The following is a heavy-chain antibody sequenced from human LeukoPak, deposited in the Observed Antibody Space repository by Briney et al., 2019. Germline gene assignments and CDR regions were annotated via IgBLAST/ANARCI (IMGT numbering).Heavy chain of an antibody. CDR2: IYDTGRS. CDR3: ARRTGWLDP. J-gene: IGHJ5*02. CDR1: GGSINRGGYS. V-gene: IGHV4-30-2*01. Sequence: SETLSLTCTVSGGSINRGGYSWTWLRQQPGKGLEWIGGIYDTGRSHYNPSLQSRVTISVDIAKNHFSLRLKNVTAADTAIYYCARRTGWLDPWGQGTLVIVSS.